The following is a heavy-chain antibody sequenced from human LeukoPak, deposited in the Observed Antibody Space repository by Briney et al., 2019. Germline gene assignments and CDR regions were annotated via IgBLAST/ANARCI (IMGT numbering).Heavy chain of an antibody. Sequence: PSETLSLTCTVSGGSISSYYWSWIRQPPGKGLEWIGYIYYSGSTNYNPSLKSRVTISVDTSKNQFSLKLSSVTAADTAVYYCAKNKVRPRSGVVISTKVCYYYGIDGLGQGDNVPVS. CDR3: AKNKVRPRSGVVISTKVCYYYGIDG. V-gene: IGHV4-59*01. J-gene: IGHJ6*02. D-gene: IGHD3-3*01. CDR2: IYYSGST. CDR1: GGSISSYY.